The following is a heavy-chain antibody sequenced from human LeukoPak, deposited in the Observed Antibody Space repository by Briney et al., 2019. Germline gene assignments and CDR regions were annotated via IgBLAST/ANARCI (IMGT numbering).Heavy chain of an antibody. D-gene: IGHD2-2*01. V-gene: IGHV5-51*01. J-gene: IGHJ3*02. CDR1: GHSFTSYW. CDR3: ARSCSSTSCYLTDAFDI. Sequence: GESLKISCKGSGHSFTSYWIGWVRQMPGKGLEWMGIIYPGDSDTRYGPSFQGQVTISADKSISTAYLQWSSLKASDTAIYYCARSCSSTSCYLTDAFDIWGQGTMVTVSS. CDR2: IYPGDSDT.